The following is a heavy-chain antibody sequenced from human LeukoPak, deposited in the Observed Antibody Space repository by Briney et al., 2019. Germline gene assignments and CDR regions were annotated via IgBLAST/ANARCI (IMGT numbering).Heavy chain of an antibody. CDR2: MYNSETT. CDR1: GASISSYY. CDR3: ARASYSGSYSRYYYYYMDV. Sequence: PSETLSHTCTVSGASISSYYWSWIRQPPGKGLEWIGYMYNSETTNYNPSLKSRVTISVDTSNKQFSLKVSSVTAADTAVYYCARASYSGSYSRYYYYYMDVWGKGTTVTISS. J-gene: IGHJ6*03. D-gene: IGHD1-26*01. V-gene: IGHV4-59*01.